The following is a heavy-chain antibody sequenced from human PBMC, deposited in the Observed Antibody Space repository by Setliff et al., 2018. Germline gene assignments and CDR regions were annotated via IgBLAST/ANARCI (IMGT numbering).Heavy chain of an antibody. J-gene: IGHJ4*02. CDR3: ARLFILTGYYNYFDY. CDR2: ISAYNGNT. CDR1: GYTFTSYG. Sequence: ASVKVSCKASGYTFTSYGISWVRQAPGQGLEWMGWISAYNGNTNYAQKLQGRVTMTRNTSISTAYMELSSLRSDDTAVYYCARLFILTGYYNYFDYWGQGTLVTVSS. V-gene: IGHV1-18*01. D-gene: IGHD3-9*01.